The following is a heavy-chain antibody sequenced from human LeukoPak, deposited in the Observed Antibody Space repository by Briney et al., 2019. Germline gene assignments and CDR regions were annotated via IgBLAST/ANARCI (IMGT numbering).Heavy chain of an antibody. V-gene: IGHV3-23*01. J-gene: IGHJ1*01. CDR2: ISGSGGST. Sequence: SGGSLRLSCAASGFTFSSYAMSWVRQAPGKGLEWVSAISGSGGSTYYADSVKGRFTISRDNSKNTLYLQMNSLRAEDTAVYYCAKSTTRGLRQWLVPEYFQHWGQGTLVTVSS. CDR1: GFTFSSYA. D-gene: IGHD6-19*01. CDR3: AKSTTRGLRQWLVPEYFQH.